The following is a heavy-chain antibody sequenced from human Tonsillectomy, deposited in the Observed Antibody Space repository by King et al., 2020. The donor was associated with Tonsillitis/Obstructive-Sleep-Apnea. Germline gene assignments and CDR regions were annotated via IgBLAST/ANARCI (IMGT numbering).Heavy chain of an antibody. CDR2: ISWNSGRI. CDR1: GFTFDDYA. CDR3: AKDIQGQLVGRTLGL. J-gene: IGHJ4*02. Sequence: QLVQSGGGLVQPGRSLRLSCAASGFTFDDYAMHWVRHAPGKGLEWVSGISWNSGRIGYADSVKGRFTISRDNAKNSLYLQMNSLRTEDTALYYCAKDIQGQLVGRTLGLWGQGTLVTVS. V-gene: IGHV3-9*01. D-gene: IGHD6-6*01.